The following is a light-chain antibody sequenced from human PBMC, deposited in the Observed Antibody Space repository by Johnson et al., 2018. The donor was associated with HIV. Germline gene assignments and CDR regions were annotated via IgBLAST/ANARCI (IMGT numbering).Light chain of an antibody. V-gene: IGLV1-51*01. J-gene: IGLJ1*01. CDR3: GTWDSSLLNV. Sequence: QSVLTQPPSVSAAPGQKVTISCSGSSSNIGNNYVSWYQQLPGTAPKLLIYDNNKRPSGIPDRFSGSKSGTSATLVITGLQTGDEADYYCGTWDSSLLNVFGTGTKVTVL. CDR1: SSNIGNNY. CDR2: DNN.